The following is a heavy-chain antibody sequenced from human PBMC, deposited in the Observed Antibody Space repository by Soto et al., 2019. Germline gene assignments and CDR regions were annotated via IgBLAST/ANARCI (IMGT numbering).Heavy chain of an antibody. CDR1: GVSFNNNG. D-gene: IGHD3-10*01. CDR3: ARVLYYGSGSYSPYGMDV. J-gene: IGHJ6*02. Sequence: QVQLVQSGAEVKKPGSSVKVSCKTSGVSFNNNGIGWVRQAPGHGLEWMGGVSPPFRTSNYARKFQGRISITADASKGKVNMELSSLTSEDTAQYYCARVLYYGSGSYSPYGMDVWGQGTTVTVSS. CDR2: VSPPFRTS. V-gene: IGHV1-69*01.